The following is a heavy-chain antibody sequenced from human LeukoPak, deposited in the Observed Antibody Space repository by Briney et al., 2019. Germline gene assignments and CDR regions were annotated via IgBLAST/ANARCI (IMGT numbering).Heavy chain of an antibody. CDR3: ARNHIDAYYGMDV. CDR2: IIPMFGTV. CDR1: GGTFKSYA. Sequence: RASVKVSYKASGGTFKSYAITWVRQAPGQGLKWMGGIIPMFGTVNSAQKFQGRVTITADNSTRTAYMELSSLRSEDTAVYYCARNHIDAYYGMDVWGKGTTVTVSS. J-gene: IGHJ6*04. D-gene: IGHD2-21*01. V-gene: IGHV1-69*06.